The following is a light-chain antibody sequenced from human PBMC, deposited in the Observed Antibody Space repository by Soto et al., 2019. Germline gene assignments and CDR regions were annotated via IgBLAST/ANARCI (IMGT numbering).Light chain of an antibody. V-gene: IGLV2-14*01. J-gene: IGLJ1*01. Sequence: QSALTQPASVSGSPGQSITISCTGTSSDVGGYDYVSWYQHHPGKAPKLTIYEVSNRPSGVSNRFSGSKSGNTASLTISGLQAEDEAEYYCSSYTSSSTDVFGIGTKVTVL. CDR2: EVS. CDR1: SSDVGGYDY. CDR3: SSYTSSSTDV.